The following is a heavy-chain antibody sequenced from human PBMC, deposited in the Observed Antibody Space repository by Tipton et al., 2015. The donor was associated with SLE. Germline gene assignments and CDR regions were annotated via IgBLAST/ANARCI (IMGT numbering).Heavy chain of an antibody. CDR2: VYYGGST. J-gene: IGHJ4*02. V-gene: IGHV4-59*12. D-gene: IGHD5-18*01. CDR1: GGSIGSYY. Sequence: TLSLTCTVAGGSIGSYYWNWIRQPPGKGLEWIGYVYYGGSTNYNPSLKSRFIISVDTSKNRFSLEVSSVTAADTALYYCATRGYYQWDPFEYWGQGALVTVSS. CDR3: ATRGYYQWDPFEY.